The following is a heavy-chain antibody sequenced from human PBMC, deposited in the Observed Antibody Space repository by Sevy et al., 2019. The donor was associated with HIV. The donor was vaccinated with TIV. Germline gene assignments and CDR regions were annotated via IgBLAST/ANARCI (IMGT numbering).Heavy chain of an antibody. V-gene: IGHV3-33*01. D-gene: IGHD2-21*02. Sequence: GGSLRLSCAASGFTFSSYGMHWVRQAPGKGLERVAVIWYDGSNKYYADSVKGRFTISRDNSKNTLYLQMNSLRAEDTAVYYCAGAYCGGDCYSGKFDYWGQGTLVTVSS. CDR2: IWYDGSNK. CDR3: AGAYCGGDCYSGKFDY. CDR1: GFTFSSYG. J-gene: IGHJ4*02.